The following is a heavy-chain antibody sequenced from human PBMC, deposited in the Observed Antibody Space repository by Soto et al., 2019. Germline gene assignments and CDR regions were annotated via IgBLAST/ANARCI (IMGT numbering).Heavy chain of an antibody. CDR3: ASSPPDCTNGVCYTSRARGMYFHH. CDR2: ISAYNGNT. J-gene: IGHJ1*01. CDR1: GSTFTSYG. D-gene: IGHD2-8*01. Sequence: GASVKVSCKASGSTFTSYGISWVRQAPGQGLEWMGWISAYNGNTNYAQKLQGRVTMTTDTSTSTAYIELRILRSDDTAVYYCASSPPDCTNGVCYTSRARGMYFHHWGQGTLVTVSS. V-gene: IGHV1-18*01.